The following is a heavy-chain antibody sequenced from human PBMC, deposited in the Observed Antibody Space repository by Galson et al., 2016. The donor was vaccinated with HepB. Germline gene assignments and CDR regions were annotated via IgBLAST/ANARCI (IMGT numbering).Heavy chain of an antibody. CDR2: ISYDGSNK. CDR1: GFTFSSYA. Sequence: SLRLSCAASGFTFSSYAMHWVRQAPGKGLEWVAVISYDGSNKYYADSVKGRFTISRDNSKNTLYLQMNSLRSDDTATYYCGRDRILEWTLIGAGLDVWGQGTTVSVSS. V-gene: IGHV3-30*04. J-gene: IGHJ6*02. D-gene: IGHD3-3*01. CDR3: GRDRILEWTLIGAGLDV.